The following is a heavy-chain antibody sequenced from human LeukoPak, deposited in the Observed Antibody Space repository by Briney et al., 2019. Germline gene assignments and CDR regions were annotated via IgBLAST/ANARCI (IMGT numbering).Heavy chain of an antibody. CDR2: ISRSGSTI. D-gene: IGHD3/OR15-3a*01. Sequence: GGSLRLSWAASGFTFSSYNMNWVRQAAGKGLEWVSYISRSGSTIFYADSVKGRFTISRDNAKNSVSLQMNSLRAEDTAVYFCARPTWTNYMDVWGKGTTVTISS. CDR1: GFTFSSYN. J-gene: IGHJ6*03. CDR3: ARPTWTNYMDV. V-gene: IGHV3-48*03.